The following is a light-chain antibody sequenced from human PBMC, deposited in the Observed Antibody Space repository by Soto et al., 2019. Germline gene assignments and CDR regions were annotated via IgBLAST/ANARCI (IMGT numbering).Light chain of an antibody. V-gene: IGLV2-14*01. Sequence: QSVLTQPASVSGSPGQSITISCTGTSSEVGGYNYVSWYQQHPGKAPKLMIYEVSNRPSGVSNRFSGSKSGNTASLTISGLQAEDEADYYCSSYTSSSTYVLGNGTKVTVL. CDR1: SSEVGGYNY. CDR2: EVS. J-gene: IGLJ1*01. CDR3: SSYTSSSTYV.